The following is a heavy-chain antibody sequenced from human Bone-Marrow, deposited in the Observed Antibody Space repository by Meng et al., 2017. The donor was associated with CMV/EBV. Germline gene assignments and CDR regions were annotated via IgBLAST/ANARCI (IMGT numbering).Heavy chain of an antibody. CDR3: ARDYGDYGWFDP. CDR2: TYYRSKWYN. V-gene: IGHV6-1*01. J-gene: IGHJ5*02. CDR1: GDSVSSNIAA. D-gene: IGHD4-17*01. Sequence: GDSVSSNIAAWNWIRQSPSRGLEWLGRTYYRSKWYNDYAVSVKSRITINPDTSKNQFSLQLNSVTPEDTAVYYCARDYGDYGWFDPWGQGTLVTVSS.